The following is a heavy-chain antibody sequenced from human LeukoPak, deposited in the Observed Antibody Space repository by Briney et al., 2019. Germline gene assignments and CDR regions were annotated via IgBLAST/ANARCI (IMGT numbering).Heavy chain of an antibody. CDR1: GFTFSSYA. V-gene: IGHV3-23*01. CDR3: AKDLQKWELLHDY. CDR2: ISGSGGST. J-gene: IGHJ4*02. Sequence: GGSLRLSCAASGFTFSSYAMGWVRQAPGKGLEWVSAISGSGGSTYYADSVKGRFTISRDNSKNTLYLQMNSLRAEDTAVYYCAKDLQKWELLHDYWGQGTLVTVSS. D-gene: IGHD1-26*01.